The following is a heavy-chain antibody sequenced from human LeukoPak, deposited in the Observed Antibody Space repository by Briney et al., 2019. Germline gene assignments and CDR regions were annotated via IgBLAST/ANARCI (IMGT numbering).Heavy chain of an antibody. J-gene: IGHJ4*02. Sequence: GGSLRLSCAGSGFNFNIYWMSWVRQAPGKGLEWVASIKFDESEKHHVDSVEGRFTISRDNAKSSLYLQMNSLRAEDTAVYFCSRVTTNGYFEYWGQGTLVTVSS. D-gene: IGHD1-1*01. V-gene: IGHV3-7*04. CDR1: GFNFNIYW. CDR2: IKFDESEK. CDR3: SRVTTNGYFEY.